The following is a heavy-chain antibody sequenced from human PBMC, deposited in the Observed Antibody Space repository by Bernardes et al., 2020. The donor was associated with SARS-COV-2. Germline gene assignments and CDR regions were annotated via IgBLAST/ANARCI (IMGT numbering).Heavy chain of an antibody. Sequence: GGSLRLSCSASGFTFSHYAMTWLRHVPGKGLEWLSSISGSTGVTYYADSVRGRFSISRDNFRNTLFLQMSSLRVEDTALYYCAKDQGSGRIYFDNWGQGDLVTVSS. D-gene: IGHD2-15*01. J-gene: IGHJ4*02. V-gene: IGHV3-23*01. CDR1: GFTFSHYA. CDR2: ISGSTGVT. CDR3: AKDQGSGRIYFDN.